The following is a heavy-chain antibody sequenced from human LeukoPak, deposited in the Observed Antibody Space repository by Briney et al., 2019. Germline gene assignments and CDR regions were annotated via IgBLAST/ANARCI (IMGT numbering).Heavy chain of an antibody. CDR2: INHSGST. J-gene: IGHJ3*02. Sequence: SETLSLTCTVSGGSISSYYWSWIRQPPVKGLEWIGEINHSGSTNYNPSLKSRVTISVDTSKNQFSLKLSSVTAADTAVYYCARVVVEADAFDIWGQGTMVTVSS. CDR3: ARVVVEADAFDI. V-gene: IGHV4-34*01. CDR1: GGSISSYY. D-gene: IGHD2-2*01.